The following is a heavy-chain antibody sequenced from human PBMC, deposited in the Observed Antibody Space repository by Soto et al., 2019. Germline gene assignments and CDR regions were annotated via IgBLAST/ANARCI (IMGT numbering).Heavy chain of an antibody. J-gene: IGHJ4*02. Sequence: SSETLSLTCTVSGGSIRSGDYYWSWIRQPPGKGLESIGYIYYSGSTYYNPSLKSRVTISVDTSKNQFSLKLTSVTAADTAVYHCARHVGNSPPGSWGQGTLVTVSS. D-gene: IGHD1-26*01. CDR1: GGSIRSGDYY. CDR2: IYYSGST. V-gene: IGHV4-30-4*01. CDR3: ARHVGNSPPGS.